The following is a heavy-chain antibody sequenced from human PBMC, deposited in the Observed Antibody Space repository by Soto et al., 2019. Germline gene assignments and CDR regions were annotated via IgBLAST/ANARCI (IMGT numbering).Heavy chain of an antibody. V-gene: IGHV3-48*01. CDR1: GFTFSSYS. J-gene: IGHJ5*02. CDR2: ISSSSSTI. CDR3: ARDPPTPYCSSTSCSPFP. D-gene: IGHD2-2*01. Sequence: EVQLVESGGGLVQPGGSLRLSCAASGFTFSSYSMNWVRQAPGKGLEWVSYISSSSSTIYYADSVKGRFTISRDNAKNSLYLQMNSLRAEDTAVYYCARDPPTPYCSSTSCSPFPWGQGTLVTVSS.